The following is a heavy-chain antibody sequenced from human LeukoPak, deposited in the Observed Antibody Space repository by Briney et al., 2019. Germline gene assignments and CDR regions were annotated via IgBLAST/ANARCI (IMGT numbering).Heavy chain of an antibody. Sequence: GGSLRLSCAASGFTFSNNDMYWVRQAPGKGLEWVAVMPFDGNNKYYPDSVKGRFTISRDNSKNTLYLQMHSLRADDTATYYCARGRYKNGWDLLNYLDSWGQGTLVTVSS. CDR2: MPFDGNNK. CDR3: ARGRYKNGWDLLNYLDS. V-gene: IGHV3-30-3*01. CDR1: GFTFSNND. D-gene: IGHD6-19*01. J-gene: IGHJ4*02.